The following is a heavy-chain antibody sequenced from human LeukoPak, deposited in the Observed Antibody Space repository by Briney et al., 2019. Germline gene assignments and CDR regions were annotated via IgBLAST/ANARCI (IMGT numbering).Heavy chain of an antibody. Sequence: GGSLRLSCAASGFTFSSYSMNWVRQAPGKGLEWVAVISYDGSNKYYADSVKGRFTISRDNSKNTLYLQMNSLRAEDTAVYYCAKVMSLQNTFDYWGQGTLVTVSS. V-gene: IGHV3-30*18. CDR3: AKVMSLQNTFDY. CDR1: GFTFSSYS. J-gene: IGHJ4*02. D-gene: IGHD4-11*01. CDR2: ISYDGSNK.